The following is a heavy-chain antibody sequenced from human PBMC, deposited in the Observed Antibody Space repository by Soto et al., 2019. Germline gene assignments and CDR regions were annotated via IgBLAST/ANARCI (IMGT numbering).Heavy chain of an antibody. CDR1: GGTFSSYA. CDR3: ASYEYYDIFTGSGAFDI. CDR2: IIPIFGTA. V-gene: IGHV1-69*06. Sequence: SVKVSCKASGGTFSSYAISWVRQAPGQGLEWMGGIIPIFGTANYAQKFQGRVTITADKSTSTAYMELSSLRSEDTSVYYCASYEYYDIFTGSGAFDIWCQGTMVTVSS. D-gene: IGHD3-9*01. J-gene: IGHJ3*02.